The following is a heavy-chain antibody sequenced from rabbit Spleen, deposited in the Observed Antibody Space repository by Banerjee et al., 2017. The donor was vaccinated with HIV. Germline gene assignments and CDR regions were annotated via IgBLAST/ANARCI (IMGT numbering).Heavy chain of an antibody. V-gene: IGHV1S45*01. D-gene: IGHD8-1*01. CDR3: ARDAGTSFSTYGMDL. J-gene: IGHJ6*01. Sequence: QEQLKESGGGLVKPEGSLTLTCTASGFSFSSSYYMCWVRQAPGKGLEWIGCIYAGSSGSTYYASWAKGRFTISKTSSTTVTLQMTSLTAADTATYFCARDAGTSFSTYGMDLWGQGTLVTVS. CDR2: IYAGSSGST. CDR1: GFSFSSSYY.